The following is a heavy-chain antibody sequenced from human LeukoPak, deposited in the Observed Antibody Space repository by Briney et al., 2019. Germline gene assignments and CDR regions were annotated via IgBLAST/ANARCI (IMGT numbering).Heavy chain of an antibody. J-gene: IGHJ4*02. V-gene: IGHV3-23*01. CDR1: GFTFSSSA. CDR2: LTASGGST. Sequence: GGSLRLSCAASGFTFSSSAMTWVRQAPGKGLEWVSSLTASGGSTYYADSVKGRFTISRDNSQNTVYLQMNSLRAEDTAVYYCVRENWHYDYWGQGTLVTVSS. CDR3: VRENWHYDY. D-gene: IGHD1-7*01.